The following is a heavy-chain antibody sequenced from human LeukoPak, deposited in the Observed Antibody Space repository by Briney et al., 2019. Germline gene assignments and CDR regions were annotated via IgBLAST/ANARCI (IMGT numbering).Heavy chain of an antibody. D-gene: IGHD2-15*01. CDR1: GFTFSSYS. J-gene: IGHJ6*03. Sequence: GGSLRLSCAASGFTFSSYSMNWVRQAPGKGLEWVSSISSSSSYIYYEDSVKGRFTISRDNAKNSLYLQMNSLRAEDTAVYYCARCGGSSRPYYMDVWGKGTTVTVSS. CDR2: ISSSSSYI. V-gene: IGHV3-21*01. CDR3: ARCGGSSRPYYMDV.